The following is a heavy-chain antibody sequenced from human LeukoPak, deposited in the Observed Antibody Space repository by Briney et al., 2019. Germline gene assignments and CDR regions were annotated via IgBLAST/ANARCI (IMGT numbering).Heavy chain of an antibody. CDR1: GYTATELS. V-gene: IGHV1-24*01. J-gene: IGHJ4*02. Sequence: GASVKVSCKVSGYTATELSMHWVRQAPGKGLEWMGGFDPEDGETIYAQKFQGRVTMTEDTFTDTAYMELSSLRSEDTAVYYCATGITIFGVVPGLFDYWGQGTLVTVSS. CDR3: ATGITIFGVVPGLFDY. D-gene: IGHD3-3*01. CDR2: FDPEDGET.